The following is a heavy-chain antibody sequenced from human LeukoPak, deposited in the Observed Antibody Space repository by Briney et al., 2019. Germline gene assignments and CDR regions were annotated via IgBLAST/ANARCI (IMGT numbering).Heavy chain of an antibody. V-gene: IGHV3-33*01. CDR2: IWYDGSKK. CDR3: LGRLEVPAAISYYYYGMDV. Sequence: PGGSLRLSCAASGFTFSNYGMQWVRQAPGKGLQWVAVIWYDGSKKYYADSVKGRFTISRDNSKNTLYLQMNSLRAEDTAVYYCLGRLEVPAAISYYYYGMDVWGQGTTVTVSS. CDR1: GFTFSNYG. J-gene: IGHJ6*02. D-gene: IGHD2-2*02.